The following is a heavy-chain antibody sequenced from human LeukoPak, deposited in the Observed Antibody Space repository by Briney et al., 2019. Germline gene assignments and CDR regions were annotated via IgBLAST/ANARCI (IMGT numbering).Heavy chain of an antibody. J-gene: IGHJ3*02. CDR1: GFTVSSNY. CDR2: IYSGGST. V-gene: IGHV3-53*04. CDR3: ARGGAPYYYDSSGYNDAFDI. D-gene: IGHD3-22*01. Sequence: PGGSLRLSCAASGFTVSSNYMSWVRQAPRKGLEWVSVIYSGGSTYYADSVKGRFTISRHNSKNTLYLQMNSLRAEDTAVYYCARGGAPYYYDSSGYNDAFDIWGQGTMVTVSS.